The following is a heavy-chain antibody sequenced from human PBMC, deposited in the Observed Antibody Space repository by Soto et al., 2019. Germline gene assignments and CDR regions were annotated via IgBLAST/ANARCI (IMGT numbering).Heavy chain of an antibody. CDR1: GGSISSYY. J-gene: IGHJ6*02. V-gene: IGHV4-4*07. CDR2: IYTSGST. Sequence: LTCTVSGGSISSYYWSWIRQPAGKGLEWIGRIYTSGSTDYNPSLKSRVTMSVDTSKNQFSLKLSSVTAADTAVYYCARDGYYDFWSGYYTAGSPGYYYYGMDVWGQGTTVTVSS. D-gene: IGHD3-3*01. CDR3: ARDGYYDFWSGYYTAGSPGYYYYGMDV.